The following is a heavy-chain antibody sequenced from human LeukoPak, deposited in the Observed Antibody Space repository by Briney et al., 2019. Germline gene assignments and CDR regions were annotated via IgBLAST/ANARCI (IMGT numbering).Heavy chain of an antibody. D-gene: IGHD3-10*01. CDR3: ARSSITMVRPYLAHFGY. J-gene: IGHJ4*02. Sequence: SETLSLTCAVYGGSFSSYYWSWIRQPPGKGLEWIGYIYYSGSTNYNPSLKSRVTISVDTSKNQFSLKLSSVTAADTAVYYCARSSITMVRPYLAHFGYWGQGTLVTVSS. CDR2: IYYSGST. V-gene: IGHV4-59*01. CDR1: GGSFSSYY.